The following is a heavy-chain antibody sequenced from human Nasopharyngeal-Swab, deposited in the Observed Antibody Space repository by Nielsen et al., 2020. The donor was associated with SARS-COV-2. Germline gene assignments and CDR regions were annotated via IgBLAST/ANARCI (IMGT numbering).Heavy chain of an antibody. CDR1: GFTFSSYG. V-gene: IGHV3-33*08. Sequence: GESLKISCATSGFTFSSYGMHWVRQAPGKGLEWVAVIWYDGSNKYYADSVKGRFTISRDNSKNTLYLQMNSLRAEDTAVYYCARDGYNYGSFDYWGQGTLVTVSS. CDR3: ARDGYNYGSFDY. CDR2: IWYDGSNK. D-gene: IGHD5-24*01. J-gene: IGHJ4*02.